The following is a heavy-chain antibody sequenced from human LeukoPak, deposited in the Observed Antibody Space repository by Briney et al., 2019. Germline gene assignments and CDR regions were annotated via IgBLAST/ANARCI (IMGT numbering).Heavy chain of an antibody. D-gene: IGHD2-8*02. CDR2: ISHSGTT. Sequence: SETLSLTCSVSRYSISSGYYWGWIRQSPGKGLEWIGSISHSGTTYYNPSLRGRVTISVDTPKNQFSLKLSSATAAGRAVYYCARDTGTGGQVVCDNWGQGTLVTVSS. J-gene: IGHJ4*02. V-gene: IGHV4-38-2*02. CDR3: ARDTGTGGQVVCDN. CDR1: RYSISSGYY.